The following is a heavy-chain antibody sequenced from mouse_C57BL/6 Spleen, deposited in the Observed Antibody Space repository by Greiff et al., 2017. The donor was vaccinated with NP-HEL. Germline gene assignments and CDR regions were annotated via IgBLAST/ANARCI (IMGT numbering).Heavy chain of an antibody. V-gene: IGHV1-82*01. D-gene: IGHD2-1*01. CDR1: GYAFSSSW. J-gene: IGHJ3*01. CDR3: AREMGLGGNYAWFAY. Sequence: QVQLQQSGPELVKPGASVKISCKASGYAFSSSWMNWVKQRPGKGLEWIGRIYPGDGDTNYNGKFKGKATLTEDKSSSTAYMQLSSLTSEDSAVYFCAREMGLGGNYAWFAYWGQGTLVTVSA. CDR2: IYPGDGDT.